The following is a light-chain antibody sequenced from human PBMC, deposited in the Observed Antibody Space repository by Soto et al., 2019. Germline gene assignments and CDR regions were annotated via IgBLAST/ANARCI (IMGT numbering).Light chain of an antibody. CDR3: QQYGSSGT. V-gene: IGKV3-20*01. CDR1: QSVSSK. CDR2: FAS. J-gene: IGKJ1*01. Sequence: EIVMTQSPATLSVSPGERATLSCRASQSVSSKLAWFQQKPGQAPRLLIYFASTRATGIPDRFSGSGSGTDFTLTISRLEPEDFAVYYCQQYGSSGTFGQGTKVEIK.